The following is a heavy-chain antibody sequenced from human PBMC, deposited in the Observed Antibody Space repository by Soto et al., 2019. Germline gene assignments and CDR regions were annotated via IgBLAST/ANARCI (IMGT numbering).Heavy chain of an antibody. Sequence: SETLSLTCAVYGGSFSGYYWSWIRQPPGKGLEWIGEINHSGSTNYNPSLKSRVTISVDTSKNQFSLKLSSVTAADTAVYYCARNPRWLRQYYFDYWGQGTLVTVSS. CDR3: ARNPRWLRQYYFDY. CDR1: GGSFSGYY. D-gene: IGHD5-12*01. V-gene: IGHV4-34*01. J-gene: IGHJ4*02. CDR2: INHSGST.